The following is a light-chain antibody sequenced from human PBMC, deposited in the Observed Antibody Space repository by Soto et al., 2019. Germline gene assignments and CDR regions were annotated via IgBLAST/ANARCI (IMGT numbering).Light chain of an antibody. CDR3: CSYAGSYTWV. CDR2: DVS. Sequence: QSALTQPRSVSGSPGQSVTISCTGTSSDVGGYNYVSWYQQHPDKAPKLMIYDVSKRPSGVPDRFSGSKSGNTASLTISGLQDEDEADYYCCSYAGSYTWVFGGGTKLTVL. V-gene: IGLV2-11*01. CDR1: SSDVGGYNY. J-gene: IGLJ2*01.